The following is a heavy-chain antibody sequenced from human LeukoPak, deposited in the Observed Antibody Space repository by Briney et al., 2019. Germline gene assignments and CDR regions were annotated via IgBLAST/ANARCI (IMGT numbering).Heavy chain of an antibody. CDR1: GYSFTSYW. CDR2: IYPGDSDT. CDR3: ARSPMIRGVTVIDY. J-gene: IGHJ4*02. Sequence: GESLKISCKGSGYSFTSYWIGWVRQKPGKGLAWMGIIYPGDSDTRYSPSFQGQVTISADKSISTAYLQWSSLKASDTAMYYCARSPMIRGVTVIDYWGQGTLVTVSS. V-gene: IGHV5-51*01. D-gene: IGHD3-10*01.